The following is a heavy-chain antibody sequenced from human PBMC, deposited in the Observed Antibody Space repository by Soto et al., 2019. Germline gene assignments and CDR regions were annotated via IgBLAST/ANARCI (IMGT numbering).Heavy chain of an antibody. CDR1: GGSISSGDHY. V-gene: IGHV4-30-4*01. CDR2: ISYSGST. D-gene: IGHD3-22*01. J-gene: IGHJ4*02. CDR3: ASAATNYYDTSGYFGIDY. Sequence: PSETLSLTCTVSGGSISSGDHYWNWIRQPPGKGLEWIGYISYSGSTYYNPSLKSRLTISVDTSKNQFSLKLSSVTAADTAVYYCASAATNYYDTSGYFGIDYWGQGTLVTVSS.